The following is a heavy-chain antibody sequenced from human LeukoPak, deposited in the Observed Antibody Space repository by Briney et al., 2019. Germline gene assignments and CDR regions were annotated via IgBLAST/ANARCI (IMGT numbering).Heavy chain of an antibody. J-gene: IGHJ4*02. CDR1: GFTFSSYS. CDR2: ISTSSTYI. Sequence: GGSLRLSCAASGFTFSSYSMNWVRQAPGKGLEWVSSISTSSTYIYYVDSVKGRFTISRDNAKNSLYLQMNSLRVEDTAAYYCARRHYDSSGYRLPFDYWGQGTLVTVSS. D-gene: IGHD3-22*01. CDR3: ARRHYDSSGYRLPFDY. V-gene: IGHV3-21*01.